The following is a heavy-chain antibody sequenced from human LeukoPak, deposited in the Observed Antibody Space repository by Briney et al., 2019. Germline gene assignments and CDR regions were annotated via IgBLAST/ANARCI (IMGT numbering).Heavy chain of an antibody. V-gene: IGHV4-34*01. CDR1: GGSFSGYY. CDR3: AIGHYYGSGSYYRLDY. J-gene: IGHJ4*02. Sequence: SETLSLTCAVYGGSFSGYYWSWIRQPPGKGLEWIGEINHSGSTNYNPSLKSRVTISVDTSKNQFSLKLSSVTAADTAVYYCAIGHYYGSGSYYRLDYWGQGTLVTVSS. CDR2: INHSGST. D-gene: IGHD3-10*01.